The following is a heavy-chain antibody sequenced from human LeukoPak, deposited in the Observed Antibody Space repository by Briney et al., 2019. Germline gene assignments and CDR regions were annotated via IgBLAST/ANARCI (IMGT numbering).Heavy chain of an antibody. J-gene: IGHJ4*02. CDR2: IKQDGSEK. Sequence: AGSLRLSCAASGFTFSSYWMSWVRQAPGKGLEWVANIKQDGSEKYYVDSVKGRFTISRDNAKNSLYLQMNSLRAEDTAVYYCPPSWDSDSSGYYYYYWGQGTLVAVSS. D-gene: IGHD3-22*01. CDR3: PPSWDSDSSGYYYYY. CDR1: GFTFSSYW. V-gene: IGHV3-7*01.